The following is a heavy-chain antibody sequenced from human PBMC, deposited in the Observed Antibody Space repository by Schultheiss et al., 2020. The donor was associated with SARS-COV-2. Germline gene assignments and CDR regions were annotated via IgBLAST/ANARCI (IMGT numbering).Heavy chain of an antibody. J-gene: IGHJ6*02. CDR3: ARDRAQGLGMDV. CDR1: GGTFSSYA. Sequence: ASVKVSCKASGGTFSSYAISWVRQATGQGLEWMGWMNPNSGNTGYAQKFQGRVTMTRDTSISTAYMELSRLRSDDTAVYYCARDRAQGLGMDVWGQGTTVTVSS. V-gene: IGHV1-8*02. D-gene: IGHD3-10*01. CDR2: MNPNSGNT.